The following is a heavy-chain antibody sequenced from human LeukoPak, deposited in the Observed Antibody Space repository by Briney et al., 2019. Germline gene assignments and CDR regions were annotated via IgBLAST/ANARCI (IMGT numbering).Heavy chain of an antibody. CDR2: TKDDGSQK. CDR1: GFTLGSYW. D-gene: IGHD2-15*01. J-gene: IGHJ3*02. V-gene: IGHV3-7*01. CDR3: AKYILYHGAFDI. Sequence: GGSLRLSCAASGFTLGSYWMAWVRQAPGKELEWVATTKDDGSQKYYVDSVKGRFTISRDNAKNSLYLQMNSLEAEDTAIYYCAKYILYHGAFDIWGQGTMVAVSS.